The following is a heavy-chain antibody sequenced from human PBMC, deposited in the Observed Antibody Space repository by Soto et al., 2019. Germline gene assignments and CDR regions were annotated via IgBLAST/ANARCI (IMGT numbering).Heavy chain of an antibody. J-gene: IGHJ3*02. CDR3: ARGGGVGVAGSAAFDM. D-gene: IGHD3-3*01. V-gene: IGHV1-2*02. Sequence: QLHLVQSGAVVKKPGASVTVSCSASGYPVTAYYMHWVRQAPGRGLEWMGGINPATGAAKYTQTFPGRVTMTRDTSTSTVFKELSGLKSADTAVFYCARGGGVGVAGSAAFDMWGQGTLVTVSS. CDR1: GYPVTAYY. CDR2: INPATGAA.